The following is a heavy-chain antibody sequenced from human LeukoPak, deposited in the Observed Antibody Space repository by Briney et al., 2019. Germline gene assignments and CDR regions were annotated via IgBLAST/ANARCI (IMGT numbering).Heavy chain of an antibody. CDR1: GYTFTGYY. Sequence: ASVKVSCKASGYTFTGYYMHWARQAPGQGLGWMGWINPNSGGTNYAQKFQGRVTMTRDTSISTAYMELSRLRSDDTAVYYCARDWWELPPLCALDIWGQGTMVTVSS. CDR2: INPNSGGT. J-gene: IGHJ3*02. V-gene: IGHV1-2*02. D-gene: IGHD1-26*01. CDR3: ARDWWELPPLCALDI.